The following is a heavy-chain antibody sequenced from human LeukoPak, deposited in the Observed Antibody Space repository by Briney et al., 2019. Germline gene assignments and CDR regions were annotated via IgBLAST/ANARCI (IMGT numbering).Heavy chain of an antibody. J-gene: IGHJ4*02. D-gene: IGHD1-1*01. V-gene: IGHV3-21*01. CDR1: GSTFSSYS. Sequence: PGGFLRLSCAASGSTFSSYSMNWVRQAPGKGLEWVSSISSSSSYIYYADSVKGRFTISRDNAKNSLYLQMNSLRAEDTAVYYCARDMGRRSSYWGQGTLVTVSS. CDR3: ARDMGRRSSY. CDR2: ISSSSSYI.